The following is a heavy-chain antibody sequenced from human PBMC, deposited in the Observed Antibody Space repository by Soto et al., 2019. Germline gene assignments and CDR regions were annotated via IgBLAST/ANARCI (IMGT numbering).Heavy chain of an antibody. J-gene: IGHJ6*02. D-gene: IGHD3-3*01. CDR3: ARDSGVVLPYYYYGMDV. V-gene: IGHV3-48*02. CDR1: GFTFSSYS. CDR2: ISSSSSTI. Sequence: LRLSCAASGFTFSSYSMNWVRQAPGKGLEWVSYISSSSSTIYYADSVKGRFTISRDNAKNSLYLQMNSLRDEDTAVYYCARDSGVVLPYYYYGMDVWGQGTTVTVSS.